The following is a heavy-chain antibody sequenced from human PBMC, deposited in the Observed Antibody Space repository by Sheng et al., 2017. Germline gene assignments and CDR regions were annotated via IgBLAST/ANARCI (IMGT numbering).Heavy chain of an antibody. CDR2: IIPIFGTA. Sequence: QVQLVQSGAEVKKPGSSVKVSCKASGGTFSSYAISWVRQAPGQGLEWMGGIIPIFGTANYAQKFQGRVTITADESTSTAYMELSSLRSEDTAVYYCARVTTGTTSSWYYYGMDVWGQGTTVTVSS. V-gene: IGHV1-69*13. CDR3: ARVTTGTTSSWYYYGMDV. J-gene: IGHJ6*02. CDR1: GGTFSSYA. D-gene: IGHD1-1*01.